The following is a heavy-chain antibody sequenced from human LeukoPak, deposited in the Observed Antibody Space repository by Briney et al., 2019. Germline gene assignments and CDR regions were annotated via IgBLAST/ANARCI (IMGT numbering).Heavy chain of an antibody. Sequence: ASVKVSCKASGYTFTSYGMHWVRQAPGQRLEWMGWINAGNGNTEYSQKFQGRVTITRDTSASIVYMDLSSLRSEDTAVYYCARPHFTYYFGSGSFYFDCWGQGTLVTVSS. D-gene: IGHD3-10*01. CDR2: INAGNGNT. V-gene: IGHV1-3*01. CDR1: GYTFTSYG. CDR3: ARPHFTYYFGSGSFYFDC. J-gene: IGHJ4*02.